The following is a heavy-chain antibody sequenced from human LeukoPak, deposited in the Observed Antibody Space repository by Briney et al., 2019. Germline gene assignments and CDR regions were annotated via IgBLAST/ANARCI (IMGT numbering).Heavy chain of an antibody. J-gene: IGHJ4*02. Sequence: ASVKVSCKASGGTFSSYAISWVRQATGQGLEWMGRIIPIFGTANYAQKFQGRVTITTDESTSTAYMELSSLRSEDTAVYYCARDGIAVAGTGDYWGQGTLVTVSS. V-gene: IGHV1-69*05. D-gene: IGHD6-19*01. CDR2: IIPIFGTA. CDR1: GGTFSSYA. CDR3: ARDGIAVAGTGDY.